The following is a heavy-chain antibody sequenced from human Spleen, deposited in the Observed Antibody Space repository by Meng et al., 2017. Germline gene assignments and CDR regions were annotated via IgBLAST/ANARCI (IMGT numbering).Heavy chain of an antibody. V-gene: IGHV1-3*01. D-gene: IGHD4-17*01. CDR1: GYTFTSYA. Sequence: VQVLEFGGVGKNLWPSWTVSFKASGYTFTSYAMHWVRQAPGQRLEWMGWINAGNGNTKYSQKFQGRVTITRDTSASTAYMELSSLGSEDTAVFYCARDGDYGIDYWGQGTLVTVSS. CDR3: ARDGDYGIDY. J-gene: IGHJ4*02. CDR2: INAGNGNT.